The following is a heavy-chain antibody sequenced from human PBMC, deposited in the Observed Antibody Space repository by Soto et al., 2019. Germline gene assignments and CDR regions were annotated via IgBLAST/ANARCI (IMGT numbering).Heavy chain of an antibody. J-gene: IGHJ4*02. V-gene: IGHV3-23*01. Sequence: GGSLRLSCAASGFTISSNAMYWVRQAPGKGLEWVSGISDRGDTTHYADSVKGRFTISRDTSKNTLYLQLNTLRADDTAVYYCARSRYTGTYSGRFLDYWGQGSLVTVSS. D-gene: IGHD1-26*01. CDR2: ISDRGDTT. CDR3: ARSRYTGTYSGRFLDY. CDR1: GFTISSNA.